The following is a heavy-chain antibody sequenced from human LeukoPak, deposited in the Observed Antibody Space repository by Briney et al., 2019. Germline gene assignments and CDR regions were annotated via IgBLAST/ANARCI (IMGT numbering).Heavy chain of an antibody. CDR2: ISAGGGST. J-gene: IGHJ5*02. V-gene: IGHV3-23*01. CDR1: GFTLSTYA. Sequence: GGSLRPSCAASGFTLSTYAMNWVRQAPGKGLEWVSGISAGGGSTYYADSVKGRFTISRDNSKNTLYLQMNSLTVKDTAVYYCAKSLRSAADNWFDPWGQGTLVTVSS. D-gene: IGHD6-13*01. CDR3: AKSLRSAADNWFDP.